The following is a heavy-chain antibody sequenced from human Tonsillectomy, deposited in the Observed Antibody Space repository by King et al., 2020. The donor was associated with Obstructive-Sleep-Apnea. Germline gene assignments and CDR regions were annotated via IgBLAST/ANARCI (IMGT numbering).Heavy chain of an antibody. CDR3: VKDSGSVIIRTTSVFDY. J-gene: IGHJ4*02. D-gene: IGHD5-12*01. CDR2: ISRNGGSK. V-gene: IGHV3-64D*06. CDR1: GFNFSNYA. Sequence: EVQLVESGGGLVQPGGSLRLSCSASGFNFSNYAMHWVRQAPGKGLEHVSAISRNGGSKYFADSVKGRFTISRDNSKNTLYIQMSGLRTEDTAVYYCVKDSGSVIIRTTSVFDYWGQGTLVTVSS.